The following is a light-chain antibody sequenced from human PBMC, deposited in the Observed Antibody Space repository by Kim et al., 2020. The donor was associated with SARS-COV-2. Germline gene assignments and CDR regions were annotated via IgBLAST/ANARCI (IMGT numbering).Light chain of an antibody. CDR3: QVWDSSRDHVI. CDR2: YDS. Sequence: AQGQTARITCGEGSIGSKSVHWYQQKPGQAPVLVISYDSDRPSGIPERFSGSNSGNTATLTINRVEAGDEADYYCQVWDSSRDHVIFGGGTQLTVL. J-gene: IGLJ2*01. CDR1: SIGSKS. V-gene: IGLV3-21*04.